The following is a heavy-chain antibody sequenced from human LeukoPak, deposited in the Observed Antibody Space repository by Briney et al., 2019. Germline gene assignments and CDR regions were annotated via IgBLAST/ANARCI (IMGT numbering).Heavy chain of an antibody. Sequence: SETLSLTCAVYGGSFSGYYWSWIRQPPGTGLEWIGKINHRGSATYNPSLKSRVTISVDTSKNQFSLKLNSVTAADTAVYYCARPLDCSSTTCSGSFHYWGQGTLVTVSS. D-gene: IGHD2-2*01. CDR1: GGSFSGYY. CDR3: ARPLDCSSTTCSGSFHY. J-gene: IGHJ4*02. CDR2: INHRGSA. V-gene: IGHV4-34*01.